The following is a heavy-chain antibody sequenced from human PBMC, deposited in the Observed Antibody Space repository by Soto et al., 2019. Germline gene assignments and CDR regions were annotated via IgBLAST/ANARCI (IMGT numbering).Heavy chain of an antibody. CDR2: IRGKTDTYAT. CDR1: GFTFSGSS. J-gene: IGHJ6*02. D-gene: IGHD6-13*01. CDR3: TKRIGAYAMDV. Sequence: HPGGSLRLSCAASGFTFSGSSMHWVRQASGKGLEWVGRIRGKTDTYATAYAAPVRGRFTISRDDSKNTAYLQMNSLKTEDTAVYFCTKRIGAYAMDVWGQGTTVTVSS. V-gene: IGHV3-73*01.